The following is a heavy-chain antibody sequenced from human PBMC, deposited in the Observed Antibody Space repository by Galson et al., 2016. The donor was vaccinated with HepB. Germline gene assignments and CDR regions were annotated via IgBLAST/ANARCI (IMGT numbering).Heavy chain of an antibody. Sequence: SETLSLTCTVSGGSISSSSYSWGWIRQPPGKGLEWIGSIYYSGSTYYNPSLKSRVTISVARSENQVSLRLSSVTAADTAVYYCARVSFGGGYNMGALDYWGQGTLVTASS. D-gene: IGHD5-24*01. J-gene: IGHJ4*02. V-gene: IGHV4-39*07. CDR2: IYYSGST. CDR3: ARVSFGGGYNMGALDY. CDR1: GGSISSSSYS.